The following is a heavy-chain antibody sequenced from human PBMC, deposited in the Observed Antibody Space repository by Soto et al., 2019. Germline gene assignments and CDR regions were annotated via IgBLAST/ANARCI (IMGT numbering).Heavy chain of an antibody. CDR3: ARQSWRQPPLDR. CDR2: IYYNGST. D-gene: IGHD5-18*01. Sequence: QVQLEESGPGLVKPPETLSLTCTVSGGSMTSYYWTWIRQTPGQGLEWIGYIYYNGSTTYNPSLKSRVTLSVDTSKNQFSLTLSSVTAADTAIYYCARQSWRQPPLDRWGQGTLINVSS. V-gene: IGHV4-59*08. J-gene: IGHJ5*02. CDR1: GGSMTSYY.